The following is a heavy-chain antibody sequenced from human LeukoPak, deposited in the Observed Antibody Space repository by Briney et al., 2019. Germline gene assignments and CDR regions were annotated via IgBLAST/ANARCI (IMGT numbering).Heavy chain of an antibody. J-gene: IGHJ3*02. CDR3: SRDGGEGGNSAFNI. Sequence: GGSLRLSCAASGFTFSSYAMSWVRQAPGKGLEWVSAISGSGGSTYYADSVRGRFTISRDNSKNTLYLKMNSPKTEDTAVYHCSRDGGEGGNSAFNIWGQGAMVAVSS. D-gene: IGHD4-23*01. CDR1: GFTFSSYA. V-gene: IGHV3-23*01. CDR2: ISGSGGST.